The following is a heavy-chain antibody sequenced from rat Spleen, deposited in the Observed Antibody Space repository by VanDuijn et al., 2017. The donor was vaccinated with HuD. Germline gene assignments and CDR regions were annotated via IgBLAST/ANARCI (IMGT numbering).Heavy chain of an antibody. D-gene: IGHD3-6*01. V-gene: IGHV5-31*01. CDR1: GFTFNKYW. CDR2: ITHNDGNT. J-gene: IGHJ4*01. Sequence: EVQLVESGGGLVQPGRSLKLSCAASGFTFNKYWMTWIRQAPGRGLEWVATITHNDGNTYYPDSVRGRFTISRDNAQSTLYLQMNSLRSEDTATYYCTRENWVVDAWGQGASVTVSS. CDR3: TRENWVVDA.